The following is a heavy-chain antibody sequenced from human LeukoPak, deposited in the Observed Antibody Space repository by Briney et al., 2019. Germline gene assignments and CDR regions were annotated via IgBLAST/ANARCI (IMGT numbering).Heavy chain of an antibody. CDR3: ARVYSPDCSGGSCYVDAFDI. CDR1: GGSFSGYY. CDR2: INHSGST. J-gene: IGHJ3*02. V-gene: IGHV4-34*01. Sequence: SETLSLTCAVYGGSFSGYYWSWIRQPPGKGLEWIGEINHSGSTYYNPSLKSRVTISVDTPKNQFSLKLSSVTAADTAVYYCARVYSPDCSGGSCYVDAFDIWGQGTMVTVSS. D-gene: IGHD2-15*01.